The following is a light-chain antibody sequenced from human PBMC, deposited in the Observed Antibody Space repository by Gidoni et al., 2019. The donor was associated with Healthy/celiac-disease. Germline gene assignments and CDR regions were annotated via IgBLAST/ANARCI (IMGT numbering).Light chain of an antibody. Sequence: DIQMTQSPSTLSASVGDRVTITCRASQSISSWLAWYQQKPGKAPKLLIYAASSLESGVPSRFSGSGSGTEFTLTISSLQPDDFATYYCQQYNSYEWTFXQXTKVEIK. CDR1: QSISSW. CDR2: AAS. V-gene: IGKV1-5*01. J-gene: IGKJ1*01. CDR3: QQYNSYEWT.